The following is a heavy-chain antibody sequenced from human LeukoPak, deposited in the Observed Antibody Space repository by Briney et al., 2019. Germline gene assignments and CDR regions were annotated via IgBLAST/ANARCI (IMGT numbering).Heavy chain of an antibody. CDR3: AREESSSWYNWFDP. CDR2: INPNSGGT. J-gene: IGHJ5*02. Sequence: ASVKVSCKTSGLTFSTSAVHWVRQAPGQGLEWMGWINPNSGGTNYAQKFQGRVTMTRDTSISTAYMELSRLRSDDTAVYYCAREESSSWYNWFDPWGQGTLVTVSS. CDR1: GLTFSTSA. V-gene: IGHV1-2*02. D-gene: IGHD6-13*01.